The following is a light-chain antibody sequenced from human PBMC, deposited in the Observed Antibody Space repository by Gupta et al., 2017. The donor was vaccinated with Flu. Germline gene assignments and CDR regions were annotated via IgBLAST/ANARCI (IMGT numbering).Light chain of an antibody. V-gene: IGLV2-8*01. Sequence: QSALPQPPSASGSPGQSVTISCPGSSGDVGTYDYVSWYRQYPGEAPNLVIYEVNMPPSGVPDRFSGSKSDTTAFLTVSRLQDEDEDSYCSRYAAGDPFLFGAGTKVTVL. CDR1: SGDVGTYDY. CDR3: RYAAGDPFL. CDR2: EVN. J-gene: IGLJ1*01.